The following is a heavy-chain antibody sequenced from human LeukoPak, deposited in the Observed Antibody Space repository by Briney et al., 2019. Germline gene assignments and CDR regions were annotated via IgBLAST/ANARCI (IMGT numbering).Heavy chain of an antibody. Sequence: GGSLRLSCAASGFTFSSYAMSWVRQAPGKGLEWVSAISGSGGSTCYADSVKGRFTISRDNSKNTLYLQMNSLRAEDTAVYYCAAPLYGSGSWDYWGQGTLVTVSS. V-gene: IGHV3-23*01. D-gene: IGHD3-10*01. CDR2: ISGSGGST. CDR1: GFTFSSYA. J-gene: IGHJ4*02. CDR3: AAPLYGSGSWDY.